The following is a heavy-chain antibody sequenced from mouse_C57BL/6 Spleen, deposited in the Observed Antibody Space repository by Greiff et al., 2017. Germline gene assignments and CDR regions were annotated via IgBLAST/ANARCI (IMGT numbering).Heavy chain of an antibody. V-gene: IGHV1-76*01. CDR2: IYPGSGNT. CDR1: GYTFTDYY. CDR3: ARGDYSNSFDY. D-gene: IGHD2-5*01. J-gene: IGHJ2*01. Sequence: VQLQQSGAELVRPGASVKLSCKASGYTFTDYYINWVKQRPGQGLEWIARIYPGSGNTYYNEKFKGKATLTAEKSSSTAYMQLSSLTSEDSAVYFCARGDYSNSFDYWGQGTTLTVSS.